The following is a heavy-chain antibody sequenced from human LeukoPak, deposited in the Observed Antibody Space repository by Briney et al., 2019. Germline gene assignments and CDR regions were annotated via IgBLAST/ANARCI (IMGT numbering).Heavy chain of an antibody. D-gene: IGHD3-3*01. CDR2: MNPNSGHT. V-gene: IGHV1-8*01. J-gene: IGHJ4*02. Sequence: ASVRVSFTSSGYTFTSNDINWVRQATGQGLEWMGWMNPNSGHTGYSQKFQGRVTMTRDTSISTAYMELSGLRSEDTAVYYCARGTVSGVPYFFDSWGQGTLVTVSS. CDR3: ARGTVSGVPYFFDS. CDR1: GYTFTSND.